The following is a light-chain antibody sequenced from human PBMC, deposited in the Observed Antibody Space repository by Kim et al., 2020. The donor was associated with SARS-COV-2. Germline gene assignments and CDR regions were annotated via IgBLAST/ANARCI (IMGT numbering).Light chain of an antibody. CDR2: DVN. J-gene: IGLJ3*02. CDR3: SSHASNRDVM. Sequence: QSALTQPASVSGSPGQSITISCTGTSSDVGGYNYVSWYQQHPGKAPKLMIYDVNKRPSGISYRFSGSKSGNTPSLTISGLQAEDEADYYCSSHASNRDVMFGGGTQLTVL. CDR1: SSDVGGYNY. V-gene: IGLV2-14*03.